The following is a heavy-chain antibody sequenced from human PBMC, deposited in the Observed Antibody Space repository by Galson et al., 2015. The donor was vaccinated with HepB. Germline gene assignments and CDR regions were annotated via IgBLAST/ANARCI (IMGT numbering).Heavy chain of an antibody. Sequence: CAISGDSVSSNSAAWTWIRQSPSRGLEWLGMTYYKSKWYNDYAVSVKSRITINPDTSKNQFSLQLNSVTPEDTAVYYCARAYYDRSGYPRGMDVWDQGTTVTVSS. CDR3: ARAYYDRSGYPRGMDV. CDR1: GDSVSSNSAA. D-gene: IGHD3-22*01. CDR2: TYYKSKWYN. J-gene: IGHJ6*02. V-gene: IGHV6-1*01.